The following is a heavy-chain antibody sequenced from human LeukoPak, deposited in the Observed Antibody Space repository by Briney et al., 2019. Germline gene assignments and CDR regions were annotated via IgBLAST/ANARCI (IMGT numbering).Heavy chain of an antibody. CDR2: INSDGSST. D-gene: IGHD5-24*01. V-gene: IGHV3-74*01. CDR1: GFTFSSSW. J-gene: IGHJ4*02. Sequence: GGSLRLSCEASGFTFSSSWMHWVRQAPGKGLVWVSRINSDGSSTSYADSVKGRFTISRDNAKNTLHLQMNSLRAEDTAVYYCAREFGEMATIYFDYWGQGTLVTVSS. CDR3: AREFGEMATIYFDY.